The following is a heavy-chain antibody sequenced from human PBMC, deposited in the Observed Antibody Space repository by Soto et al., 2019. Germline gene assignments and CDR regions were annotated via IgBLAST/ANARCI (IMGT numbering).Heavy chain of an antibody. J-gene: IGHJ4*02. CDR2: ISYGGST. Sequence: QVQLQESCPGLVKPSQTLSLTCTVSGGSINSGGYCWSWIRQHPGKGLDWIGCISYGGSTSYNPSLKRRVTISVDTSKNQFSLKLTSVTAAATAVYYCSRGILVWGQGALITVSS. CDR3: SRGILV. CDR1: GGSINSGGYC. D-gene: IGHD5-18*01. V-gene: IGHV4-31*03.